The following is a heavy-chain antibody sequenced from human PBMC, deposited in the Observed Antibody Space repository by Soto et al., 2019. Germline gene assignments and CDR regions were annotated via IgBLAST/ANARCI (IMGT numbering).Heavy chain of an antibody. J-gene: IGHJ4*02. CDR1: GGTFSSYT. CDR2: IIPILGIA. D-gene: IGHD5-18*01. V-gene: IGHV1-69*02. Sequence: QVQLVQSGAEVKKPGSSVKVSCKASGGTFSSYTISWVRQAPGQGLEWMGRIIPILGIANYAQKFQGRVTXRADKSTSTADMELSSLRSEDTAVYYCARLHTAGDYWGQGTLVTVSS. CDR3: ARLHTAGDY.